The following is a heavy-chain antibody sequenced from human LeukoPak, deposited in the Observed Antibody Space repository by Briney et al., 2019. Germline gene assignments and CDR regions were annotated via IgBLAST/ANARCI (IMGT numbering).Heavy chain of an antibody. V-gene: IGHV3-7*02. CDR1: GFSVNDGW. D-gene: IGHD3-16*01. J-gene: IGHJ4*02. CDR3: AIWGADQNY. CDR2: TNPDGGEE. Sequence: GGSLRLSCEVSGFSVNDGWMNWVRQAPGKGLEWVANTNPDGGEERYVDSVKGRFVISRDNAKNSLYLQMNSLRAEDTAVYYCAIWGADQNYWGQGTLVTVSS.